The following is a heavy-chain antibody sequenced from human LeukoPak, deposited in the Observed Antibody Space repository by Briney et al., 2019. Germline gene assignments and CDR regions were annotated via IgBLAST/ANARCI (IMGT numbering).Heavy chain of an antibody. CDR3: ASLYYGSGDAGGY. CDR2: MNWKGGST. D-gene: IGHD3-10*01. J-gene: IGHJ4*02. V-gene: IGHV3-20*01. CDR1: GFTFEDYG. Sequence: PGGSLRLSCGASGFTFEDYGMSWVRQSPGKGLEWVSGMNWKGGSTGCADSVKGRFPISRDNAKTSLYLQMNSLRAEDTALYHCASLYYGSGDAGGYWGQGTLVTVSS.